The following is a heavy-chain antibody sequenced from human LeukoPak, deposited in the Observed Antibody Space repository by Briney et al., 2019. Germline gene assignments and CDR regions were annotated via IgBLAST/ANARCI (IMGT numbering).Heavy chain of an antibody. CDR3: ATIGGDYVSFDN. V-gene: IGHV3-53*04. Sequence: GSPRLSCAASEFTVSSNYMSWVRQAPGKGLEWVSVIYSGGSTYYADSVKGRFTISRHNSKNTLYLQMNSLRGEDTAVYYCATIGGDYVSFDNWGQGTVVAVTS. J-gene: IGHJ4*02. CDR2: IYSGGST. D-gene: IGHD4-17*01. CDR1: EFTVSSNY.